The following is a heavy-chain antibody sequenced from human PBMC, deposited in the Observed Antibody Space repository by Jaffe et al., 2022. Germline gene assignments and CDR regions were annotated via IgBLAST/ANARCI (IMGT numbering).Heavy chain of an antibody. V-gene: IGHV4-59*01. Sequence: QVQLQESGPGLVKPSETLSLTCTVSGGSISSYYWSWIRQPPGKGLEWIGYIYYSGSTNYNPSLKSRVTISVDTSKNQFSLKLSSVTAADTAVYYCAGSSSWYYFDYWGQGTLVTVSS. CDR1: GGSISSYY. D-gene: IGHD6-13*01. CDR3: AGSSSWYYFDY. CDR2: IYYSGST. J-gene: IGHJ4*02.